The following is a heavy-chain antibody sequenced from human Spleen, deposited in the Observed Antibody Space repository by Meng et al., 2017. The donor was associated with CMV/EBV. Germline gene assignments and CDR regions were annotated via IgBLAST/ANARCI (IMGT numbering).Heavy chain of an antibody. D-gene: IGHD2-2*01. V-gene: IGHV1-46*01. CDR3: ARGPPPPSVVVPAAVTGLRAFDI. Sequence: ASVKVSCKASGYTFTSYYMHWVRQAPGQGLEWMGIINPSGGSTSYAQKFQGRVTMTRDTSTSTVYMYLNSLRSEDTAVYYCARGPPPPSVVVPAAVTGLRAFDIWGQGTVVTVSS. CDR2: INPSGGST. J-gene: IGHJ3*02. CDR1: GYTFTSYY.